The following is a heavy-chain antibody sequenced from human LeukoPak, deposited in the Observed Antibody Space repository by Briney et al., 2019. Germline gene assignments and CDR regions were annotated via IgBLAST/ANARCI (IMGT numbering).Heavy chain of an antibody. V-gene: IGHV3-21*01. CDR2: ISSSSSYI. D-gene: IGHD1-26*01. CDR1: GFTFSSYS. J-gene: IGHJ5*02. Sequence: PGGSLRLSCAASGFTFSSYSMNWVRQAPGKGLEWVSSISSSSSYIYYADSVKGRFTISRDNAKNSLYLQMNSLRAENTAVYYCARDGLYSGIYDTWGQGTLVTVSS. CDR3: ARDGLYSGIYDT.